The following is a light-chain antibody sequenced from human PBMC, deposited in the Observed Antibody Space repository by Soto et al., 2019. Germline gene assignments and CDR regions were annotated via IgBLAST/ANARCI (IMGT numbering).Light chain of an antibody. J-gene: IGLJ2*01. Sequence: QAVVTQPPSVSAAPGQKVTISCSGSSSNIGNNYVSWYQQLPGTAPKLLIYENNKRPSGIPDRFSGSKSGTSATLGITGPQTGDEADYYCGTWDSSLSADVVFGGGTKLTVL. CDR3: GTWDSSLSADVV. CDR1: SSNIGNNY. CDR2: ENN. V-gene: IGLV1-51*02.